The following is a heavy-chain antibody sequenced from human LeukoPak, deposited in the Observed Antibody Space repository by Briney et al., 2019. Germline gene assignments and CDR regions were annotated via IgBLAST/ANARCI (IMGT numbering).Heavy chain of an antibody. CDR2: IYYSGST. CDR1: GGSISSSSYY. CDR3: AYNRNFALDN. Sequence: SETLSLTCTVSGGSISSSSYYWGWIRQPPGKGLEWIGSIYYSGSTYYKPSPKSRVTISVDTSRNHFSLKLTSVTAADTAVYFCAYNRNFALDNWGQGTLVTVSS. J-gene: IGHJ4*01. V-gene: IGHV4-39*07. D-gene: IGHD1-14*01.